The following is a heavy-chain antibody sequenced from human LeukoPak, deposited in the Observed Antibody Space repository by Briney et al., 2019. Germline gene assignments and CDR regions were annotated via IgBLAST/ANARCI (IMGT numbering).Heavy chain of an antibody. D-gene: IGHD3-10*01. CDR3: AREINYYGSGSYFDY. J-gene: IGHJ4*02. V-gene: IGHV1-2*02. CDR1: GGTFSSYA. Sequence: ASVKVSCKASGGTFSSYAISWVRQAPGQGLEWMGWINPNSGGTNYAQKFQGRVTMTRDTSISTAYMELSRLRSDDTAVYYCAREINYYGSGSYFDYWGQGTLVTVSS. CDR2: INPNSGGT.